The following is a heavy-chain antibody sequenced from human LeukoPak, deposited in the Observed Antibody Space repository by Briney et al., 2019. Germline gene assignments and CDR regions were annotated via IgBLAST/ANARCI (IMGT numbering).Heavy chain of an antibody. CDR1: GFTFSHYS. CDR2: ISTSSSYI. V-gene: IGHV3-21*04. CDR3: ARDQSSAAAGTFDAFDI. Sequence: GGSLRPSCAASGFTFSHYSMNWVRQAPGKGLEWVSSISTSSSYIYYADSVKGRFTISRDNAENSLYLQMNSLRDEDTAVYYCARDQSSAAAGTFDAFDIWGQGTMVTVSS. J-gene: IGHJ3*02. D-gene: IGHD6-13*01.